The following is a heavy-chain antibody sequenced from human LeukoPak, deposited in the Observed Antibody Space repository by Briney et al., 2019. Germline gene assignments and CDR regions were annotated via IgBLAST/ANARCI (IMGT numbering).Heavy chain of an antibody. J-gene: IGHJ3*02. CDR1: GFTFSRYA. D-gene: IGHD6-13*01. CDR2: ISISGGVT. Sequence: GGSLRLSCAASGFTFSRYAMGWVRQAPGKGLEWVSTISISGGVTFYADSVKGRFTISRDNSKNTLYLQMTSLRAEDTAAYYCAKDAASPPHYAFDIWGLGTKVTVSS. V-gene: IGHV3-23*01. CDR3: AKDAASPPHYAFDI.